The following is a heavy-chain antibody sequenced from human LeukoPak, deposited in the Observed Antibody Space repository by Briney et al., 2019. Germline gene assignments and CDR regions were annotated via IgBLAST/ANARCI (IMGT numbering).Heavy chain of an antibody. CDR1: GGSISNGSYD. CDR3: ARGRMVRGVIAGYFDY. CDR2: IYTSGST. J-gene: IGHJ4*02. Sequence: PSQTLSLTCTVSGGSISNGSYDWSWIRQPAGKGLEWIGRIYTSGSTNYNPSLKSRVTISVDTSKNQFSLKLSSVTAADTAVYYCARGRMVRGVIAGYFDYWGQGTLVTVSS. D-gene: IGHD3-10*01. V-gene: IGHV4-61*02.